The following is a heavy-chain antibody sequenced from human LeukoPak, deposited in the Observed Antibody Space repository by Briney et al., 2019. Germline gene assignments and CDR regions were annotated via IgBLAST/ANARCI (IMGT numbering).Heavy chain of an antibody. Sequence: SETLSLTCTVSGGSISSSSYYWGWIRQPPGKGLEWIGSIYYSGSTYYNPSLKSRVTISVDTSKNQFSLKLSSVTAADTAVYYCARSGGSGSEATPEIDHWGQGTLVTVSS. CDR2: IYYSGST. J-gene: IGHJ4*02. CDR3: ARSGGSGSEATPEIDH. CDR1: GGSISSSSYY. V-gene: IGHV4-39*07. D-gene: IGHD1-26*01.